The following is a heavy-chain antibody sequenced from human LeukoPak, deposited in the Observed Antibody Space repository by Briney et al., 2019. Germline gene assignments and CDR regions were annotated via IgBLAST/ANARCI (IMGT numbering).Heavy chain of an antibody. CDR1: GYTFTGYY. D-gene: IGHD3-22*01. V-gene: IGHV1-2*02. CDR2: ITPNSGGT. J-gene: IGHJ5*02. CDR3: ARDRTDYYDSNAYYPNWFDP. Sequence: ASVKVSCKASGYTFTGYYIHWARQAPGQGLEWMGWITPNSGGTNYAQKFQGRVTMTRDTSISTVYMELSRLRSDDTAVYYCARDRTDYYDSNAYYPNWFDPWGQGTLVTASS.